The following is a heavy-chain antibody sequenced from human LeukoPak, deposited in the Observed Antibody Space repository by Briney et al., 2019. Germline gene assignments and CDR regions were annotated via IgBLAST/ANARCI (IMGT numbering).Heavy chain of an antibody. V-gene: IGHV4-34*01. CDR3: AVGITILGVAASFDS. D-gene: IGHD3-3*01. J-gene: IGHJ4*02. CDR2: IDHRGTA. CDR1: GAAYNAYY. Sequence: SETLSLTCAVYGAAYNAYYWSWIRQPPGKGLEWIGDIDHRGTATYNPSLKSRLTISADASKNQFSLKLNSVTDADTAVYYCAVGITILGVAASFDSLGQGNLVIVSS.